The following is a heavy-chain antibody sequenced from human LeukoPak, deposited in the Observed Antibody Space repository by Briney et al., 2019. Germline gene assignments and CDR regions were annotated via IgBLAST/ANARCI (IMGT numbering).Heavy chain of an antibody. CDR2: INHSGST. J-gene: IGHJ4*01. D-gene: IGHD4-23*01. CDR1: GGSFSGYY. Sequence: NPSETLSLTCAVYGGSFSGYYWSWIRRPPGKGLEWIGEINHSGSTNYNPSLKSRVTISVDTSKNQFSLKLSSVTAADTAVYYCARDYGGNLGYWGQEPWSPSPQ. V-gene: IGHV4-34*01. CDR3: ARDYGGNLGY.